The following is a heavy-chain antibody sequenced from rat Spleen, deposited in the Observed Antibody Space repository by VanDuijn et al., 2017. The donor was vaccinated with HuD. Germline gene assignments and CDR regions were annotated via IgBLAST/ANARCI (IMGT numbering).Heavy chain of an antibody. CDR2: INYSGST. J-gene: IGHJ2*01. CDR3: ARYTAALSFDY. D-gene: IGHD1-2*01. V-gene: IGHV3-1*01. Sequence: EVQLQESGPGLVKPSQSLSLTCSVTGFSITTHYWDWIRKFPGNKMEWMGYINYSGSTTYNPSLKSRISITRDSSKNQFFLQLNSVTTDDTATYYCARYTAALSFDYWGQGVMVTVSS. CDR1: GFSITTHY.